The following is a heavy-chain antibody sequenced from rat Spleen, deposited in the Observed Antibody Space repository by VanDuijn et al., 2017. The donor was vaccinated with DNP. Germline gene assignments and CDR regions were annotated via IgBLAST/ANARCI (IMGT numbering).Heavy chain of an antibody. CDR3: ARWGYYYFDY. V-gene: IGHV3-1*01. CDR1: GSSITSNY. Sequence: EVQLQESGSGLVKPSQSLSLTCSVTGSSITSNYWGWIRKFPGNKMEYIGHISYSGSTNYNPSLRSRISITRDTSKNHFFLHLNSVTTEDTATYYCARWGYYYFDYWGQGVMVTISS. D-gene: IGHD1-12*03. CDR2: ISYSGST. J-gene: IGHJ2*01.